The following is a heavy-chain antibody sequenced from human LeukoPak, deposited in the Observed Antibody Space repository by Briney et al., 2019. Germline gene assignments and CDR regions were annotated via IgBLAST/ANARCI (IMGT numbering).Heavy chain of an antibody. Sequence: GGSLRLSCAASGFTFSSYSMNWLRQAPGKGLEGVSYISSSSSTIYYEDSVKGRFTISRDNAKSSLDLKMNSLRDQDTAVYYCARERGCFGEFDYWGQGTRVTVFS. CDR3: ARERGCFGEFDY. CDR1: GFTFSSYS. D-gene: IGHD3-10*01. V-gene: IGHV3-48*02. CDR2: ISSSSSTI. J-gene: IGHJ4*02.